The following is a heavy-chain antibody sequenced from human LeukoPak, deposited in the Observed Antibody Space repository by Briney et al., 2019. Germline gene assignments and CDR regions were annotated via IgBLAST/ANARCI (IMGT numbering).Heavy chain of an antibody. CDR1: GFIFDDYA. Sequence: GGPLRLSCALSGFIFDDYAMHWVPQSPGKGLEWVSGISWNSGSIGYADSVKGRFTISRDNAKNSLYLQMNSLRAEDTALYYCAKDVTGPWGQGTLVTVSS. CDR3: AKDVTGP. D-gene: IGHD7-27*01. J-gene: IGHJ5*02. CDR2: ISWNSGSI. V-gene: IGHV3-9*01.